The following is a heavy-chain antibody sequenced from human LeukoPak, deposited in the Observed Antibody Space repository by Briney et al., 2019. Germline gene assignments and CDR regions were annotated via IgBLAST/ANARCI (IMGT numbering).Heavy chain of an antibody. CDR1: GYTFTDYY. CDR2: INPNSGGT. D-gene: IGHD3-10*01. V-gene: IGHV1-2*02. CDR3: ASGSAVRGHDY. J-gene: IGHJ4*02. Sequence: GASVKVSCKASGYTFTDYYIHCVRQAPGQGLEWMGWINPNSGGTNYAQKFQGRVTMTRDTSIGTAYMELSGLRSDDTAVYYCASGSAVRGHDYWGQGTLVTVSS.